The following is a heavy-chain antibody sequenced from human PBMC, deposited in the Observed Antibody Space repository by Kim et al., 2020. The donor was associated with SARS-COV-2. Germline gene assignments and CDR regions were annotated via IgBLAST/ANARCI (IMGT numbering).Heavy chain of an antibody. J-gene: IGHJ4*02. D-gene: IGHD6-19*01. V-gene: IGHV3-23*01. CDR3: GSGWYYFDY. CDR2: GST. Sequence: GSTYYADSVKGRFTISRDNSKNTLYLQMNSLRAEDTAVYYCGSGWYYFDYWAQGTLVTVSS.